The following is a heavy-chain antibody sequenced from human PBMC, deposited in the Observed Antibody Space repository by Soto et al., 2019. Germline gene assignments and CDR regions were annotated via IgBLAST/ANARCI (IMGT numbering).Heavy chain of an antibody. CDR2: INHTGST. J-gene: IGHJ5*02. D-gene: IGHD2-21*02. CDR1: GGSFRDYS. Sequence: PSDTLSLTCAVYGGSFRDYSWTWIRQPPGKGLEWIGEINHTGSTNYNPSLKGRVTISVDTSKNQFSLKVSSVTAADTAVYYCARRRVMTLWFDPWGQGTLVTVSS. CDR3: ARRRVMTLWFDP. V-gene: IGHV4-34*01.